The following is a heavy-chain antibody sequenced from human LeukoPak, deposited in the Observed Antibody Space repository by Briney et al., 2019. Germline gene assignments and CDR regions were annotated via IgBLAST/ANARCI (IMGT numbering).Heavy chain of an antibody. V-gene: IGHV4-39*07. CDR2: IYYSGST. CDR3: AREVLWGAYWFDP. D-gene: IGHD7-27*01. J-gene: IGHJ5*02. CDR1: GGSISSSSYY. Sequence: PSETLSLTCTVSGGSISSSSYYWGWIRQPPGKGLEWIGSIYYSGSTYYSPSLKSRVTILVDTSKNQFSLKLSSVTAADTAVYHCAREVLWGAYWFDPWGQGTLVTVSS.